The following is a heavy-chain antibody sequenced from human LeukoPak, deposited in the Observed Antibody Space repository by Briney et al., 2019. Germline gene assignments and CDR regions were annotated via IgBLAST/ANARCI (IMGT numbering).Heavy chain of an antibody. J-gene: IGHJ6*03. CDR2: IKQDGSEK. CDR1: GFTFSNAW. D-gene: IGHD3-10*01. V-gene: IGHV3-7*01. Sequence: PGGSLRLSCAASGFTFSNAWMSWVRQAPGKGLGWVANIKQDGSEKYYVDSVKGRFTISRDNAKNSLYLQMNSLRAEDTAVYYCAREEGITMVRGVKYYYYYYMDVWGKGTTVTVSS. CDR3: AREEGITMVRGVKYYYYYYMDV.